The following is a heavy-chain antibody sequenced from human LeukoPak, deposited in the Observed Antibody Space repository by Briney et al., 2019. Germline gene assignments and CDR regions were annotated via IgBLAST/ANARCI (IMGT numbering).Heavy chain of an antibody. J-gene: IGHJ4*02. Sequence: PSETLSLTCTVSGGSISSSSYYWGWIRQPPGKGLEWIGSIYYSGSTYYNPSLKSPVTISVDTSKNQFSLKLSSVTAADTAVYYCATWGTTVTTSSYFDYWGQGTLVTVSS. V-gene: IGHV4-39*01. CDR2: IYYSGST. CDR3: ATWGTTVTTSSYFDY. D-gene: IGHD4-17*01. CDR1: GGSISSSSYY.